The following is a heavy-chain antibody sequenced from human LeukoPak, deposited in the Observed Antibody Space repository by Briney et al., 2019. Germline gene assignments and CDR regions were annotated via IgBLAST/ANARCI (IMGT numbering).Heavy chain of an antibody. CDR2: INQVGSSK. CDR3: AKDLHYGSADY. J-gene: IGHJ4*02. D-gene: IGHD3-10*01. CDR1: GFTFTTYW. V-gene: IGHV3-7*01. Sequence: GGSLRLSCAASGFTFTTYWMGWVRQAPGKGPEWVANINQVGSSKYFVDSVKGRFIISRDNAKNSLYLQMNSLRAEDTAVYYCAKDLHYGSADYWGQGTLVTVSS.